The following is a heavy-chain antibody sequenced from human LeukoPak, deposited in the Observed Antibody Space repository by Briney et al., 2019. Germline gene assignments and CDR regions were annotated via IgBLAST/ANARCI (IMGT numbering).Heavy chain of an antibody. Sequence: ASVNLSCKASGSTFTGYYMHWVRQAPGQGLEWMGWINPNSGGTHYAQKFQGRVTMTRDTSISTAYMELSRLRSDDTAVYYCAMILVAAAWAFDYWGQGTLVTGSS. V-gene: IGHV1-2*02. J-gene: IGHJ4*02. D-gene: IGHD6-13*01. CDR1: GSTFTGYY. CDR3: AMILVAAAWAFDY. CDR2: INPNSGGT.